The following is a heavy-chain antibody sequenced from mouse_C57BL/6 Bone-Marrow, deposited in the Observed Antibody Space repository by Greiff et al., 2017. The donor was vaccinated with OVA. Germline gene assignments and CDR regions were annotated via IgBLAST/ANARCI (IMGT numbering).Heavy chain of an antibody. CDR1: GYTFTDYE. CDR3: TPYSWFAY. J-gene: IGHJ3*01. V-gene: IGHV1-15*01. Sequence: QVQLQQSGAELVRPGASVTLSCKASGYTFTDYEMHWVKQTPVHGREWIGAIDPETGGTAYNQKFKGKTILTADKSSRTAYMEHRSLTSEESAVYYCTPYSWFAYWGQGTLVTVSA. D-gene: IGHD1-1*01. CDR2: IDPETGGT.